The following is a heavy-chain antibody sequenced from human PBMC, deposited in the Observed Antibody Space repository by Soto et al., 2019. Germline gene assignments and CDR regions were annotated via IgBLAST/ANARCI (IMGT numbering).Heavy chain of an antibody. CDR1: GGSVSSGSYY. J-gene: IGHJ2*01. CDR3: ARDSLTTVVRRGPWYFDL. Sequence: QVQLQESGPGLVKPSETLSLTCTVSGGSVSSGSYYWSWIRQPPGKGLEWIGYIYYSGSTNYNPSHQTRATISVDTSKNQFSLKLSSVTAADPAVYYCARDSLTTVVRRGPWYFDLWGRGTLVTVSS. V-gene: IGHV4-61*01. CDR2: IYYSGST. D-gene: IGHD4-17*01.